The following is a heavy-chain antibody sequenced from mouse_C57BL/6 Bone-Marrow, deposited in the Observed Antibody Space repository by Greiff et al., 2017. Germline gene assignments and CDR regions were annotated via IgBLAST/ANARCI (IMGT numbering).Heavy chain of an antibody. D-gene: IGHD1-1*01. Sequence: QVQLQQPGAELVRPGTSVKLSCKASGYTFTSYWMHWVKQRPGQGLEWIGVIDPSDSYTNYNQKFKGKATLTVDTSSSTAYMQISSLTSEDSAVYYCARDGSSYAFDYWGQGTTLTVSS. J-gene: IGHJ2*01. CDR1: GYTFTSYW. V-gene: IGHV1-59*01. CDR3: ARDGSSYAFDY. CDR2: IDPSDSYT.